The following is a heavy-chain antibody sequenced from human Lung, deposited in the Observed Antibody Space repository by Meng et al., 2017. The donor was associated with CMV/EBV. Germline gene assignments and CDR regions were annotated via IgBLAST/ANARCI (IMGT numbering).Heavy chain of an antibody. V-gene: IGHV3-23*01. D-gene: IGHD3-10*01. Sequence: SCAASGFTFSSYAMSWVRQAPGKGLEWVSAISGSGGSTYYADSVKGRFTISRENSKNTLYLQMNSLRAEDTAVYDWAKSEDYYGSGSPWDAFDIWGQGTXVTVSS. J-gene: IGHJ3*02. CDR1: GFTFSSYA. CDR2: ISGSGGST. CDR3: AKSEDYYGSGSPWDAFDI.